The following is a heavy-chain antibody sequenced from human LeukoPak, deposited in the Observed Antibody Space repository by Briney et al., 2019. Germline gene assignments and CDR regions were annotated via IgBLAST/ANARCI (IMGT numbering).Heavy chain of an antibody. J-gene: IGHJ6*03. V-gene: IGHV4-61*02. CDR2: IYTSGST. D-gene: IGHD6-6*01. Sequence: SETLSLTCTVSGGSISSGRYYWSWIRQPAGEGLEWIGRIYTSGSTNYNPSLKSRVTISVDTSKNQFSLKLSSVTAADTAVYYCARGSIEYSSSPPYYYYYYMDVWGKGTTVTVSS. CDR1: GGSISSGRYY. CDR3: ARGSIEYSSSPPYYYYYYMDV.